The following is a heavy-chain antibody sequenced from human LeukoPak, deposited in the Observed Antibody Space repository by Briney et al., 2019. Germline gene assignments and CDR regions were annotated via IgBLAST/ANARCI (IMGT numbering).Heavy chain of an antibody. D-gene: IGHD3-10*01. CDR2: IYHSGST. Sequence: PSETLSLTCAVSGGSISSGAYSWSWIRQPPGKGLEWIGYIYHSGSTYCNPSLKSRVTISVDRSKNQFSLKLNSVTAADTAVYYCAREGLEQVLDNWGQGTLVTVSS. V-gene: IGHV4-30-2*01. CDR3: AREGLEQVLDN. J-gene: IGHJ4*02. CDR1: GGSISSGAYS.